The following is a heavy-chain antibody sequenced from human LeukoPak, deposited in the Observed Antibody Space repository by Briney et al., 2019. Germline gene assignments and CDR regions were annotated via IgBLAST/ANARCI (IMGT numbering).Heavy chain of an antibody. Sequence: GGSLRLSCAASGFTFTRYAMTWVRQAPGRGLEWVSTITGDGDGAYYPDSVKGRFTTSRDNAKNTLYLQMNSLRADDTAVYYCAKESSSRGWYAPDSWGQGTLVTVSS. J-gene: IGHJ4*02. CDR3: AKESSSRGWYAPDS. CDR2: ITGDGDGA. CDR1: GFTFTRYA. V-gene: IGHV3-23*01. D-gene: IGHD6-19*01.